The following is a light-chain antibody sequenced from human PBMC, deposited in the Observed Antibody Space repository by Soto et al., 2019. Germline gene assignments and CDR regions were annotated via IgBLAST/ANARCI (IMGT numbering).Light chain of an antibody. CDR1: QSISSW. Sequence: DIQMTQSPSTLSASVGDRVTITCRASQSISSWLAWYQQKPGIAPNLLIYDASSLESGVPSRFSGSGSGSEFTLTISSLHPDDFATYYCQQYNSYSLTFGGGTKV. CDR2: DAS. V-gene: IGKV1-5*01. J-gene: IGKJ4*01. CDR3: QQYNSYSLT.